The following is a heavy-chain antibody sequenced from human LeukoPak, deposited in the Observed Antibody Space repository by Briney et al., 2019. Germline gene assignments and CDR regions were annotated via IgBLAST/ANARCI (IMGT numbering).Heavy chain of an antibody. Sequence: SETLSLTCTVSGGSISSGSYYWSWIRQPPGKGLEWIGYIYYSGSTNYNPSLKSRVTISVDTSKNQFSLNLSSVTAADTAVYYCAREDSITIFGVVRSGAFESWGQGTMVTVSS. CDR2: IYYSGST. CDR3: AREDSITIFGVVRSGAFES. D-gene: IGHD3-3*01. J-gene: IGHJ3*02. CDR1: GGSISSGSYY. V-gene: IGHV4-61*01.